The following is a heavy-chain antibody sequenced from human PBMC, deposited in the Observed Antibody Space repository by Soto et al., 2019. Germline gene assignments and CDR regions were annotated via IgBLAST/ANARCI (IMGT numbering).Heavy chain of an antibody. Sequence: QVQLQESGPGVVKPSQTLSLTCTVSGGTVDSGGYYWHWIRQHPGKGLEWIAYIFHSGSTHYNPSLRGRLTASMDASKNQFSLELSSVTAADTAVYYCVRGAAQDNYFGPWGQGTLVTVSS. J-gene: IGHJ5*02. V-gene: IGHV4-31*03. CDR2: IFHSGST. CDR1: GGTVDSGGYY. D-gene: IGHD2-15*01. CDR3: VRGAAQDNYFGP.